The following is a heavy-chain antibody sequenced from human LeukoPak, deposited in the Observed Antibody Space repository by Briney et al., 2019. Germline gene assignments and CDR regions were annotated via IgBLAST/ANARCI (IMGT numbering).Heavy chain of an antibody. CDR1: GFTFSTYA. CDR3: AKDPTTYYDTSGYGRYNWFDP. D-gene: IGHD3-22*01. V-gene: IGHV3-23*01. Sequence: GGSLRLSCAASGFTFSTYAMSWVRQAPGKGLEWDSGISGSGGSTYYADSVKGRFTISRDNSKNTLYLQINSLRAEDTAVYYCAKDPTTYYDTSGYGRYNWFDPWGQGTLVTVSS. J-gene: IGHJ5*02. CDR2: ISGSGGST.